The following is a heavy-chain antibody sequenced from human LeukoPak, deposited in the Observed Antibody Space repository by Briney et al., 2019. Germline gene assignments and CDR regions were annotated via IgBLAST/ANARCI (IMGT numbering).Heavy chain of an antibody. Sequence: ASVKVSCKASGYTFTSYDIIWVRQAPGQGLEWMGWISAYNGNTNYAQKVQGRITMTTDRSTSTAYMELRSLRPDDTAVYYCARDNLGFDYWGQGTLVTVS. D-gene: IGHD7-27*01. CDR2: ISAYNGNT. CDR3: ARDNLGFDY. J-gene: IGHJ4*02. CDR1: GYTFTSYD. V-gene: IGHV1-18*01.